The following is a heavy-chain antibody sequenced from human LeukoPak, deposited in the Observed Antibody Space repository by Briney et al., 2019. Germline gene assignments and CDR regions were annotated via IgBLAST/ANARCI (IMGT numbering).Heavy chain of an antibody. CDR1: GYTFTSYY. J-gene: IGHJ5*02. CDR3: ARTSYYYGSGSYFNWFDP. V-gene: IGHV1-46*01. CDR2: INPSGGST. Sequence: ASVKVSCKASGYTFTSYYMHWVRQAPGQGLEWMGIINPSGGSTSYAQKFQGRVTITADESTSTAYMELSSLRSEDTAVYYCARTSYYYGSGSYFNWFDPWGQGTLVTVSS. D-gene: IGHD3-10*01.